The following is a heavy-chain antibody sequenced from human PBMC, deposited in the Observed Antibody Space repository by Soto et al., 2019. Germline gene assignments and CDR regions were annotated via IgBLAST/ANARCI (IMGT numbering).Heavy chain of an antibody. CDR3: ARSYYDSSGYYYDMDY. CDR1: GYNYDTYW. J-gene: IGHJ4*02. CDR2: IFPRDSDT. V-gene: IGHV5-51*01. D-gene: IGHD3-22*01. Sequence: GESLKISCKGSGYNYDTYWIAWVRQMPGKGLEWMGIIFPRDSDTRYRPSFQGQVTISADRSTTTAYLPWYSLKASDTAMYYCARSYYDSSGYYYDMDYWGQGTLVTVSS.